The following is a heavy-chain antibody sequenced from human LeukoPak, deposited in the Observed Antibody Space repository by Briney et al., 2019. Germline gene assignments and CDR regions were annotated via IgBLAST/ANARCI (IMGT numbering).Heavy chain of an antibody. CDR2: IYSGGST. Sequence: PGGSLRLSCAASGFTVSSNYMSWVRQAPGKGLEWVSVIYSGGSTYYADSVKGRFTISRDNSKNTLYLQMNSLRAEDTAVYYCARVCYCSSTSCHRGGYFDYWGQGTLVTVSS. D-gene: IGHD2-2*02. V-gene: IGHV3-53*01. J-gene: IGHJ4*02. CDR3: ARVCYCSSTSCHRGGYFDY. CDR1: GFTVSSNY.